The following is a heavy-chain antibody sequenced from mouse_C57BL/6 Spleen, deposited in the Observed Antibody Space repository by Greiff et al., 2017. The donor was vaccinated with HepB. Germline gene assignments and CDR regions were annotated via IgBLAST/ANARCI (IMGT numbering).Heavy chain of an antibody. CDR1: GFNIKNTY. V-gene: IGHV14-3*01. J-gene: IGHJ2*01. Sequence: VQLQQSVAELVRPGASVKLSCTASGFNIKNTYMHWVKQRPEQGLEWIGRIDPADTSSNTAYLQLSSLTSEDTAIYYCARYYYFDYWGQGTTLTVSS. CDR3: ARYYYFDY. CDR2: ID.